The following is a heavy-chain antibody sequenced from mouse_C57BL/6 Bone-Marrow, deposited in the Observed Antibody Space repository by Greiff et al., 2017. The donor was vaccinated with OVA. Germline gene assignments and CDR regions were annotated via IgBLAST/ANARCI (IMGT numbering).Heavy chain of an antibody. D-gene: IGHD1-1*01. V-gene: IGHV5-6*02. CDR1: GFTFSSYG. CDR2: ISSGGSYT. Sequence: EVMLVESGGDLVKPGGSLKLSCAASGFTFSSYGMSWVRQTPDKRLEWVATISSGGSYTYYPDSVKGRFTISRDNAKNTLYLQMSSLKSEDTAMYYCARGHYYGSSYGAMDYWGQGTSVTVSS. J-gene: IGHJ4*01. CDR3: ARGHYYGSSYGAMDY.